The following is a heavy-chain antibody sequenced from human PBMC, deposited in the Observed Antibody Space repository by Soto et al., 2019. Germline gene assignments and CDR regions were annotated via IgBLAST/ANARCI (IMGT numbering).Heavy chain of an antibody. D-gene: IGHD1-7*01. Sequence: SETLSLTCTVSGGSISSYFWSWVRQPPGKGLEWIGYTHYSGSTNYNPSLKSRVTISVDTSKNQFSLNLSSVTSADTAVYFCARDKTGTTLNYYSVWTSGAKGPRSPSP. CDR2: THYSGST. J-gene: IGHJ6*02. V-gene: IGHV4-59*01. CDR3: ARDKTGTTLNYYSVWTS. CDR1: GGSISSYF.